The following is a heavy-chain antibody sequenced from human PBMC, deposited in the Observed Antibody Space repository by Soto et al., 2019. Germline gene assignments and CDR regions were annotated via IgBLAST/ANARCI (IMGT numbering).Heavy chain of an antibody. D-gene: IGHD4-17*01. CDR2: IIPNYEAA. CDR3: ARYWNAGTLYGAFDI. Sequence: QVQLVQSGAEVRKPGYSVKVSCEASGGSFNNYVISWLRQAPGQGLEWMGGIIPNYEAANYAQKFRGRLTRTADKATNTAYMELNSLRSEDTATYYCARYWNAGTLYGAFDIWGQGTTVIVS. V-gene: IGHV1-69*06. J-gene: IGHJ3*02. CDR1: GGSFNNYV.